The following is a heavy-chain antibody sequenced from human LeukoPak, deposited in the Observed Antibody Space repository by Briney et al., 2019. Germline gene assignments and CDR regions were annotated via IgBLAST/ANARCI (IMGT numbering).Heavy chain of an antibody. Sequence: PSETLSLTCTVSGGSISSYYWSWIRQPPGKGLEWIGYIYYSGSTNYNPSLKSRVTISVDTSKNQFSLKLSSVTAADTAVYYCARSRGVVDWFDPWGQGTLVTVSS. CDR3: ARSRGVVDWFDP. CDR1: GGSISSYY. V-gene: IGHV4-59*08. D-gene: IGHD3-10*01. CDR2: IYYSGST. J-gene: IGHJ5*02.